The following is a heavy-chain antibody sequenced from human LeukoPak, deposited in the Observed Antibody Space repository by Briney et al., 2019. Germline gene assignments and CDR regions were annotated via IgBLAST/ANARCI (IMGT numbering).Heavy chain of an antibody. V-gene: IGHV3-11*04. CDR1: GFTFSDYY. Sequence: PGGSLRLSCAASGFTFSDYYMSWIRQAPGKGLEWVSYISSSGSTIYYADSVKGRFTISRDNAKNSLYLQMYSLRAEDTAVYYCVGYYDILTPPYWGQGTLVTVSS. J-gene: IGHJ4*02. CDR3: VGYYDILTPPY. CDR2: ISSSGSTI. D-gene: IGHD3-9*01.